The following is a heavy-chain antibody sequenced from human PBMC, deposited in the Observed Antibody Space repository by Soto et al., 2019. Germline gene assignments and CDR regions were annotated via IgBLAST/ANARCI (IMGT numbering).Heavy chain of an antibody. J-gene: IGHJ4*02. CDR2: IRSKTNNYAT. CDR1: GFTFSGSA. Sequence: EVQLVESGGGLVQPGGSLKLSCAAAGFTFSGSAVHWVRQASVSGLEWVGRIRSKTNNYATDYAASVNGRFTLSRDDSQNTVYLQMDSLRPEDTAMYFCTTRASSHTWSQSIPPPDYWGQGTLVPVSS. V-gene: IGHV3-73*02. D-gene: IGHD6-13*01. CDR3: TTRASSHTWSQSIPPPDY.